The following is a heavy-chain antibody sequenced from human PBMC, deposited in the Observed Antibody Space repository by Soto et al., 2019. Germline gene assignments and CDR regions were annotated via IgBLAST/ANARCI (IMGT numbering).Heavy chain of an antibody. CDR2: IYDSGST. CDR3: ARSSIFTVDYIDF. D-gene: IGHD3-3*01. CDR1: GDSLNNDY. J-gene: IGHJ4*02. V-gene: IGHV4-59*01. Sequence: SETLAITFSFSGDSLNNDYWAWIRHSPGKVLEWIGNIYDSGSTNYSPALKSRVSISVDTSKNLFSLKMNSVTAAETAVYYCARSSIFTVDYIDFWGQGDVVPVSS.